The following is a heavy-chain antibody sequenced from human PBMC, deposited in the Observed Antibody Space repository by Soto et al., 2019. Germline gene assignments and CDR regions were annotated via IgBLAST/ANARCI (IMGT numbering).Heavy chain of an antibody. CDR1: GYTFTSYG. J-gene: IGHJ4*02. CDR3: ARDPVAATSNEFDY. CDR2: ISAYNGNT. Sequence: ASVKVSCKASGYTFTSYGISWVRQAPGQGLEWMGWISAYNGNTNYAQKLQGRVTMTTDTSTRTAYMELRSLGSDDTAVYYCARDPVAATSNEFDYWGQGTLVTVSS. D-gene: IGHD2-15*01. V-gene: IGHV1-18*01.